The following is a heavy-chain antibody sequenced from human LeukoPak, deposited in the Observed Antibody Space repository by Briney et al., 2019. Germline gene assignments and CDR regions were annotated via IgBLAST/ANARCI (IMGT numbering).Heavy chain of an antibody. CDR2: IRSDGSNK. CDR3: ARILDSAWGELGY. D-gene: IGHD6-19*01. Sequence: GGSLRLSCAVSGFTFSSYGMRWVRQAPGKGLEWLAFIRSDGSNKYYADSVKGRFTISRDNSKNTLYLQMNSLRADDTAVYYCARILDSAWGELGYWGQGTLVTVAT. V-gene: IGHV3-30*02. J-gene: IGHJ4*02. CDR1: GFTFSSYG.